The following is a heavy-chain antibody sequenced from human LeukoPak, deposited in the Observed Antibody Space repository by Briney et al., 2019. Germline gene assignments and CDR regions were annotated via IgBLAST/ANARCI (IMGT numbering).Heavy chain of an antibody. CDR1: GGSFSGYY. V-gene: IGHV4-34*01. J-gene: IGHJ5*02. D-gene: IGHD6-13*01. Sequence: SETLSLTCAVYGGSFSGYYWSWIRQPPGKGLEWIGEINHSGSTNYNPSLKSRVTISVDTSKNQFSLKLSSVTAADTAVYYCARAGYSSSWYRWFVPWGQGTLVTVSS. CDR3: ARAGYSSSWYRWFVP. CDR2: INHSGST.